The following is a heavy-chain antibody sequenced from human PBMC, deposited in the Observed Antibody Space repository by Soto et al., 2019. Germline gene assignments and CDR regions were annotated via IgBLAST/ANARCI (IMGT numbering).Heavy chain of an antibody. Sequence: GSLRLSCAASGFTFSSYSMNWVRQAPGKGLEWVSSISSSSSYIYYADSVKDRFTITRDNAKNSLYLQMNSLRAEDTAVYYCAKRWGLLEGARGIGYYGMDVWGQGTTVTVPS. J-gene: IGHJ6*02. CDR1: GFTFSSYS. D-gene: IGHD1-26*01. V-gene: IGHV3-21*01. CDR3: AKRWGLLEGARGIGYYGMDV. CDR2: ISSSSSYI.